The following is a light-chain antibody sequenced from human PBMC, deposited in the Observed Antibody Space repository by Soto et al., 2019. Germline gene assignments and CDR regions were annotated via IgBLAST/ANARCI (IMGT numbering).Light chain of an antibody. CDR3: QQANSFPLT. CDR1: QGISSC. Sequence: DIKMTQSPSSVSASVGDRVTITCRASQGISSCLAWYQQKPGKAPNLLIHTASSVQSGVPSRFSGSGSGTDFTLTISSLQPEDFATYYCQQANSFPLTFGGGTKVEIK. J-gene: IGKJ4*01. V-gene: IGKV1-12*01. CDR2: TAS.